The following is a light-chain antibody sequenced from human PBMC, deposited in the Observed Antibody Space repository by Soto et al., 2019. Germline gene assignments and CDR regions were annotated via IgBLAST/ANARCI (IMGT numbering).Light chain of an antibody. Sequence: DIAMTQSPPSLPVSPGEPASISCRSSQSLLQSDGNNYLDWYLQKPGQSPQLLIYLGSSRASGVLDRCSGSGSGTDCTLKISRVEAGDVGVYYCMQALQVPNTFGQGTKVEI. V-gene: IGKV2-28*01. J-gene: IGKJ1*01. CDR1: QSLLQSDGNNY. CDR3: MQALQVPNT. CDR2: LGS.